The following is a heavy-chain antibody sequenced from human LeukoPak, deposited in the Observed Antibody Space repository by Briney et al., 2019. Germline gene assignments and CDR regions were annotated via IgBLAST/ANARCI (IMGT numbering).Heavy chain of an antibody. Sequence: SETLSLTCTVSGGSISSSHWWSWVRQPPGKGLEWIGEIYHSGSINYNPSLKSRVTISIDKSKNQFSLKLSSVTAADTAVYYCASLYGSSWPPFDYWGQATLVTVSS. CDR1: GGSISSSHW. CDR2: IYHSGSI. V-gene: IGHV4-4*02. CDR3: ASLYGSSWPPFDY. D-gene: IGHD6-13*01. J-gene: IGHJ4*02.